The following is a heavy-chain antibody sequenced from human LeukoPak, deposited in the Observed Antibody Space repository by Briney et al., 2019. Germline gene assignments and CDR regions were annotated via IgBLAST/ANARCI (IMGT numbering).Heavy chain of an antibody. CDR3: ASTTVTRRYWYFDL. CDR2: MYTSGST. V-gene: IGHV4-4*07. Sequence: SETLSLTCTVSGDSISSYYWSWIRQPAGKGLEWIGRMYTSGSTNYNPSLKSRVTMSVDTSKNQLSLKLSSVTAADTAVYYCASTTVTRRYWYFDLWGRGTLVTVSS. J-gene: IGHJ2*01. CDR1: GDSISSYY. D-gene: IGHD4-17*01.